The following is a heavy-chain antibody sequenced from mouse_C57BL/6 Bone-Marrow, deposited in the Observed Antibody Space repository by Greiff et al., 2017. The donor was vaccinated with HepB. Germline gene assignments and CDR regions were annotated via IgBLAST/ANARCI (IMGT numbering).Heavy chain of an antibody. J-gene: IGHJ1*03. CDR2: ISDGGSYT. V-gene: IGHV5-4*01. Sequence: EVQVVESGGGLVKPGGSLKLSCAASGFTFSSYAMSWVRQTPEKRLEWVATISDGGSYTYYPDNVKGRFTISRDNAKNNLYLQMSHLKSEDTAMYYCARDRRELGSFSYWYFDVWGTGTTVTVSS. D-gene: IGHD4-1*01. CDR3: ARDRRELGSFSYWYFDV. CDR1: GFTFSSYA.